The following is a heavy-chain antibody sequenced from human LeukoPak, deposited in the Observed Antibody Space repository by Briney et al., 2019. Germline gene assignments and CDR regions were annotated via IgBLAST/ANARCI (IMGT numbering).Heavy chain of an antibody. V-gene: IGHV4-59*01. CDR2: IYYDGST. J-gene: IGHJ4*02. D-gene: IGHD5-12*01. Sequence: PSETLSLTCTVSRGSIGSDYWSWIRQPPGKGLEWVACIYYDGSTNYSPSLKSRVTISIDTSDNQFSLKLSSVTAADTAVYYCARGGIFSGYEYSSFDYWGQGTRVTVSS. CDR3: ARGGIFSGYEYSSFDY. CDR1: RGSIGSDY.